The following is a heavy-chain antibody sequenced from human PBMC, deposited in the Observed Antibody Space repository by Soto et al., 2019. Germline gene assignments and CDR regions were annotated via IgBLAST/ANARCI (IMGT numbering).Heavy chain of an antibody. CDR1: GFTFSSYS. V-gene: IGHV3-21*01. CDR2: ISSSSSYI. CDR3: VRSADDFWSGYYPDAFDI. D-gene: IGHD3-3*01. J-gene: IGHJ3*02. Sequence: GGSLRLSCAASGFTFSSYSMNWVRQAPGKGLEWVSSISSSSSYIYYADSVKGRFTISRDNAKNSLYLQMNSLRAKDTAVYYCVRSADDFWSGYYPDAFDIWGQGTMVTVSS.